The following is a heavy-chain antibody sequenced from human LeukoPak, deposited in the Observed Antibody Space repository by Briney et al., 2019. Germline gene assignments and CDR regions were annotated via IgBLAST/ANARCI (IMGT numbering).Heavy chain of an antibody. Sequence: GESLKISCKASGYTFTGYCMQLVRQAPGQGLECIGWINHNSGGTNYAQKFQGRVTMTRDTSISTAYMELSRLRSDDTAVYYCARYPIEYGSGYYPRTDAFDIWGQGTMVTVSS. V-gene: IGHV1-2*02. J-gene: IGHJ3*02. D-gene: IGHD3-22*01. CDR3: ARYPIEYGSGYYPRTDAFDI. CDR1: GYTFTGYC. CDR2: INHNSGGT.